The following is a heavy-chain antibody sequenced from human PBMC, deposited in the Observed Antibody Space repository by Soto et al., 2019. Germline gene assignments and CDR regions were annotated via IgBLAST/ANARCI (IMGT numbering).Heavy chain of an antibody. CDR3: ANSSPSDIYA. CDR2: IYYSGTT. J-gene: IGHJ6*02. CDR1: GGSISRGYYY. D-gene: IGHD3-9*01. V-gene: IGHV4-30-4*01. Sequence: PSETLSLTCSVSGGSISRGYYYWSWIRQPPGQGLEWMGNIYYSGTTYYHPSLRSRLSISIDTSKNQFSRKVGAVTAADTAVYYCANSSPSDIYACGQGNTLTVS.